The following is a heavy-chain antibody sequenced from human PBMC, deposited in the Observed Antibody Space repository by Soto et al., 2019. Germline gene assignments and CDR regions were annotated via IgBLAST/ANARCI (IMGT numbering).Heavy chain of an antibody. J-gene: IGHJ3*02. CDR1: GYAFTNYH. D-gene: IGHD4-4*01. V-gene: IGHV1-46*01. CDR2: IKPGGGST. CDR3: ARELATITLDAFDI. Sequence: QVQLLQSGAEVKKPGASVKVSGKASGYAFTNYHLHWLRQAPGKGPEWMGIIKPGGGSTGYAQQFRGRLTMTRDTSTSTVYMEMNSLRSDGTAVYYCARELATITLDAFDIWGQGTMVTVSS.